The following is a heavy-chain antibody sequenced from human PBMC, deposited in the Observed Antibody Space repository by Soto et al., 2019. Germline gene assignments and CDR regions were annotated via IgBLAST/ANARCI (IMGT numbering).Heavy chain of an antibody. D-gene: IGHD3-3*01. CDR2: IYYSGST. Sequence: SETLSLTCTVSGGSISSSSYYWGWIRQPPGKGLEWIGSIYYSGSTYYNPSLKSRVTISVDTSKNQFSLKLSSVTAADTAVYYCARQPYSQSSGYYSWLDPWGQGTVVIVS. J-gene: IGHJ5*02. CDR3: ARQPYSQSSGYYSWLDP. V-gene: IGHV4-39*01. CDR1: GGSISSSSYY.